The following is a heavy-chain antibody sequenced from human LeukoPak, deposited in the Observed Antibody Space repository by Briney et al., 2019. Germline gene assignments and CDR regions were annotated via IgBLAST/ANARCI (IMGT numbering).Heavy chain of an antibody. D-gene: IGHD3-22*01. J-gene: IGHJ5*02. Sequence: ASVKVSCKTSGYTFTSYGISWVRQAPGQGLEWMGWISAYNGNTNYAQKLQGRVTMTTDTSTSTAYMELRSLRSDDTAVYYCARPYYYDSSGYYYHWGQGTLVTVSS. V-gene: IGHV1-18*01. CDR3: ARPYYYDSSGYYYH. CDR1: GYTFTSYG. CDR2: ISAYNGNT.